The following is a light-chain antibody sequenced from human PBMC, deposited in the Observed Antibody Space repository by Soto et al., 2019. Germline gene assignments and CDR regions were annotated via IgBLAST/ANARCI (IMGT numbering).Light chain of an antibody. V-gene: IGKV1-12*01. CDR1: QDIISW. J-gene: IGKJ1*01. Sequence: DVQMTQSPSSVSASVGDRVTITCRASQDIISWLAWYQQKPGKAPKLLISSASSLQSGVPSRFSRSGSEPDFTLTITSLQPEDFATYYCQQARYFPLAFGQGTKVEIK. CDR3: QQARYFPLA. CDR2: SAS.